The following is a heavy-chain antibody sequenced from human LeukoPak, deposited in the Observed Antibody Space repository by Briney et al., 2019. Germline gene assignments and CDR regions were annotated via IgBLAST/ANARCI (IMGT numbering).Heavy chain of an antibody. CDR2: IYYSGST. CDR1: GGSVSSGSYY. V-gene: IGHV4-61*01. CDR3: ARIPRPIYDSSGYDSNWFDP. J-gene: IGHJ5*02. Sequence: SETLSLTCTVSGGSVSSGSYYWSWIRQPPGKGLEWIGYIYYSGSTNYNPSLESRVTISVDTSKNQFSLKLSSVTAADTAVYYCARIPRPIYDSSGYDSNWFDPWGQGTLVTVSS. D-gene: IGHD3-22*01.